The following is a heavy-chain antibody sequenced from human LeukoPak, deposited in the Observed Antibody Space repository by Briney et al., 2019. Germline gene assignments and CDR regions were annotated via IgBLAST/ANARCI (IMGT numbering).Heavy chain of an antibody. D-gene: IGHD4-17*01. CDR2: ISGSGGST. CDR3: AKYNGDYRLGRYYYGLDV. Sequence: GGSLRLSCAASGFTFSSCAMSWVRQAPGKGLEWVSAISGSGGSTYYADSVKGRFTISRDNSKNTLYLQMNSLRAEDTAIYYCAKYNGDYRLGRYYYGLDVWGQGTTVTVSS. V-gene: IGHV3-23*01. J-gene: IGHJ6*02. CDR1: GFTFSSCA.